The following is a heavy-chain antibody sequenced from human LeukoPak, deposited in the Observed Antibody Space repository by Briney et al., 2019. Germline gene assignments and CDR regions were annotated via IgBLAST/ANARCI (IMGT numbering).Heavy chain of an antibody. V-gene: IGHV4-39*01. CDR3: ARQRPYFDILT. D-gene: IGHD3-9*01. CDR1: GVSISSSSYY. J-gene: IGHJ4*02. Sequence: PSEPLSLTCSVSGVSISSSSYYWGWIRQPPGKGLEWIGSIYYSGSTYYNPSLQSRVIISVDTSKNQFSLKLSSVTAADTAVYYCARQRPYFDILTWGQGTLVTVSS. CDR2: IYYSGST.